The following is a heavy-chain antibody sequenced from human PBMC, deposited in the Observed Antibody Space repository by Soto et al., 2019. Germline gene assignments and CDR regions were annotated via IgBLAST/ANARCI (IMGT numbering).Heavy chain of an antibody. D-gene: IGHD5-12*01. CDR1: GFTFSNAW. Sequence: GGSLRLSCAASGFTFSNAWMSWVRQAPGKGLEWVSLISWDGGSTYYADSVKGRFTISRDNSKNSLYLQMNSLRTEDTALYYCAKDFALVATTNYYYGMDVWGQGTTVTVSS. V-gene: IGHV3-43*01. J-gene: IGHJ6*02. CDR3: AKDFALVATTNYYYGMDV. CDR2: ISWDGGST.